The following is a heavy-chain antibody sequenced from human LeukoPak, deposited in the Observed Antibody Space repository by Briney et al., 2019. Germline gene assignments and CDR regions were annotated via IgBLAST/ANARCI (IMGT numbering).Heavy chain of an antibody. J-gene: IGHJ5*02. D-gene: IGHD2-21*01. CDR1: DFTFSSYA. CDR3: AKVSFQADAGWFDP. CDR2: ISGSGGST. V-gene: IGHV3-23*01. Sequence: PGGSLRLSCTASDFTFSSYAMSWVRQAPGKGLEWASAISGSGGSTYYADSVKGRFTISRDNSKNTLYLQMNSLRAEDTAVYYCAKVSFQADAGWFDPWGQGTLVTVSS.